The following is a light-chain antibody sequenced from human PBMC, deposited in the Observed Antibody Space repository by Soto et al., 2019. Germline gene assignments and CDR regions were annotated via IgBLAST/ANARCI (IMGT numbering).Light chain of an antibody. Sequence: EIVMTQSPATLSVSKGESATLSCRASQSVSRNLAWFQHKPGQAPRLLIYGASTRATGVAARFSGSGSGTDFTLTISRLEPEDFAVYYCQQYGSSPPHTFGQGTRLGL. J-gene: IGKJ5*01. V-gene: IGKV3-15*01. CDR1: QSVSRN. CDR3: QQYGSSPPHT. CDR2: GAS.